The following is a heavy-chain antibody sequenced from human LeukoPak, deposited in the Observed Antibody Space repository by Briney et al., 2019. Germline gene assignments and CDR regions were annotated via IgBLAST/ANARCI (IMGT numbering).Heavy chain of an antibody. J-gene: IGHJ4*02. CDR2: INPNSGGT. D-gene: IGHD3-22*01. CDR3: ARVHFYDSSGYSLINP. CDR1: VYTFTHYY. V-gene: IGHV1-2*02. Sequence: ASVTVSFKASVYTFTHYYMHWVRQAPGQGGEWMGWINPNSGGTNYAQKFQGRVTMTRDTSISTSYMELSRLKSDDTAVYYCARVHFYDSSGYSLINPWGQGTLVTVSS.